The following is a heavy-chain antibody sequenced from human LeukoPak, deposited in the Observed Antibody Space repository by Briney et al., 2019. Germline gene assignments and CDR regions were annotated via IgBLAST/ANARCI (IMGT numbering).Heavy chain of an antibody. CDR1: GHTFSNYE. J-gene: IGHJ6*03. Sequence: GASVKVSCKASGHTFSNYEINWVRQATGQGLEWMGWMDPNSGNTGYAQKFQGRVTITRNTSISTAYMELSSLRSEDTAVYYCARLRVTGLDYYMDVWGKGTTVTVSS. CDR3: ARLRVTGLDYYMDV. CDR2: MDPNSGNT. V-gene: IGHV1-8*03. D-gene: IGHD2-21*02.